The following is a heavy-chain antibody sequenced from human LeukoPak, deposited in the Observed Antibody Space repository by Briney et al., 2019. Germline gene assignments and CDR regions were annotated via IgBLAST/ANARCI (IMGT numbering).Heavy chain of an antibody. V-gene: IGHV3-21*01. D-gene: IGHD6-19*01. CDR3: ARDPSSGWYLKGWFDP. CDR1: GFTFSSYS. Sequence: GGSLRLSCAASGFTFSSYSMNWVRQAPGKGLEWASSISSSSNYIYYADSVKGRFTISRDNAKNSLYLQMNSLRAEDTAVYYCARDPSSGWYLKGWFDPWGQGTLVTVSS. CDR2: ISSSSNYI. J-gene: IGHJ5*02.